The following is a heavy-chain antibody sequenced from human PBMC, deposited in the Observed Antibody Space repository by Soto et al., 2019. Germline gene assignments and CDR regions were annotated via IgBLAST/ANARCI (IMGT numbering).Heavy chain of an antibody. CDR1: GFTFRNYV. Sequence: QVQLVESGGGVVQPGRSLSLSCAASGFTFRNYVMHWVRQAPGKGLEWVSVISSDGSNKYYADSVKGRFTISRDNSKNTLALQMNSLRIEDTAVYYCTKDRATHRNYWGQGTLVTVSS. D-gene: IGHD5-12*01. J-gene: IGHJ4*02. V-gene: IGHV3-30*18. CDR3: TKDRATHRNY. CDR2: ISSDGSNK.